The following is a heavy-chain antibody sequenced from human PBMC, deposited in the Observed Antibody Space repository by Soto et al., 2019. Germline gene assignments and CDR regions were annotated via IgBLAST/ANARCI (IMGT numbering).Heavy chain of an antibody. CDR3: ASAPYSVRSYYASGNYYNLIPLN. J-gene: IGHJ4*02. CDR2: INLNSGGT. Sequence: VRQAPGQGLEWMGWINLNSGGTKSAQKFQGRVTMTRDTSISTAYMELTRLRSDDTAVYYCASAPYSVRSYYASGNYYNLIPLNWGQGTLVTVSS. D-gene: IGHD3-10*01. V-gene: IGHV1-2*02.